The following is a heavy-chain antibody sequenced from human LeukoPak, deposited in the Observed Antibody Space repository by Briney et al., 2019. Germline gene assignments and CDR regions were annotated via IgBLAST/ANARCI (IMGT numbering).Heavy chain of an antibody. CDR2: TYDSGSS. Sequence: SETLSLTCAVSGGSMRNYYWSWIRQPPGKGLEWIGYTYDSGSSSYNPSLRSRVSISIDTSKNQFSLNLSSVTVADTAVYYCARGWASSWYYFDFWGQGTLVTVSS. J-gene: IGHJ4*02. CDR3: ARGWASSWYYFDF. CDR1: GGSMRNYY. V-gene: IGHV4-59*01. D-gene: IGHD2-2*01.